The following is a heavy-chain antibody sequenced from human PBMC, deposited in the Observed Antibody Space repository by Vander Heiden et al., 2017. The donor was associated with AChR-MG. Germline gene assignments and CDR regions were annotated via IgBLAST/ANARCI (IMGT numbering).Heavy chain of an antibody. J-gene: IGHJ5*02. Sequence: EVQLLESGGGLVQPGGSLRLSCAASGFTFSSYAMSWVRQAPGKGLEWVSASSGSGGSTYYADSVKGRFTISRDNSKNTLYLQMNSLRAEDTAVYYCAKGYCSGGSCYWFDPWGQGTLVTVSS. CDR3: AKGYCSGGSCYWFDP. CDR1: GFTFSSYA. CDR2: SSGSGGST. D-gene: IGHD2-15*01. V-gene: IGHV3-23*01.